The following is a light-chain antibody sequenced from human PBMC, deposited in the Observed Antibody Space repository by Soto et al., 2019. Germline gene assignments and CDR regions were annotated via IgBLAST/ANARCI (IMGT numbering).Light chain of an antibody. CDR3: QQPKTYPLT. V-gene: IGKV1-9*01. CDR2: AAP. CDR1: QGISSY. J-gene: IGKJ4*01. Sequence: DIQLTQSPSFLSASVGDRVTITCRASQGISSYLAWYQQRAGKAPKFLMYAAPTLQNGVPSRFSDSGSGTEFSLTNSSVQPEDFATYYCQQPKTYPLTFGGGTKVEI.